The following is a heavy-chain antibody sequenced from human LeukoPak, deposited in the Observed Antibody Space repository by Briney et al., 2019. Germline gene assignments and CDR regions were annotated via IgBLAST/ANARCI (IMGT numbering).Heavy chain of an antibody. D-gene: IGHD2-21*02. CDR1: GGSISSSSYY. Sequence: KPSETLSLTCTVSGGSISSSSYYWGWIRQPPGKGLEWIGSIYYSGSTYYNPSLKSRVTISVDTSKNQFSLKLSSVTAADTAVYYCARVVSSVVVTAIGKREYWGQGTLVTVSS. CDR3: ARVVSSVVVTAIGKREY. J-gene: IGHJ4*02. CDR2: IYYSGST. V-gene: IGHV4-39*07.